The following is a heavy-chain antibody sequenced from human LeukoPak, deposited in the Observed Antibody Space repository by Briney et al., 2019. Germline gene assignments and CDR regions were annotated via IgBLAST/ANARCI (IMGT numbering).Heavy chain of an antibody. J-gene: IGHJ4*02. D-gene: IGHD5-12*01. CDR3: ARLPGSGHATNFDY. CDR2: IFPGDSDT. Sequence: GESLKISCEGSGYSFTTYWIGWVRQMPGKGLEWMGIIFPGDSDTRYSPSFQGQVTISADKSISTAYLQWSSLKASDTATYYCARLPGSGHATNFDYWGQGTLVTVSS. CDR1: GYSFTTYW. V-gene: IGHV5-51*01.